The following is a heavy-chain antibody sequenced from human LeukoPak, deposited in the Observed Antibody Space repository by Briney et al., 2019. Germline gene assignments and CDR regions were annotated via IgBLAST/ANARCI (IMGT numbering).Heavy chain of an antibody. Sequence: KPSETLSLTCAVSGYSISIGYYWGWIRQPPGKGLEWIGNIYHSGSTYYNPSLKSRVTISVDTSKNQFSLKLSSVTAADTAVYYCSRYYYDSSGYYWGNFDYWGQGTLVTVSS. V-gene: IGHV4-38-2*01. D-gene: IGHD3-22*01. CDR3: SRYYYDSSGYYWGNFDY. CDR2: IYHSGST. J-gene: IGHJ4*02. CDR1: GYSISIGYY.